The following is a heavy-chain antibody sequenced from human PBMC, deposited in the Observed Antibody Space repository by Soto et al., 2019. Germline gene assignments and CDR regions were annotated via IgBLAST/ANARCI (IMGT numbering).Heavy chain of an antibody. D-gene: IGHD2-2*03. CDR1: RNNFTTYW. CDR2: LDPSDSYT. J-gene: IGHJ6*02. Sequence: EVQLVQSGAEVKKPGESLRISCKTSRNNFTTYWITWVRQMPGTGLEWMGRLDPSDSYTYYSPSPQGHVTISTDKSISTGYLQWSSLKASDTAMYFCASRMDRGFGGMDVWGQGTTVTVSS. V-gene: IGHV5-10-1*01. CDR3: ASRMDRGFGGMDV.